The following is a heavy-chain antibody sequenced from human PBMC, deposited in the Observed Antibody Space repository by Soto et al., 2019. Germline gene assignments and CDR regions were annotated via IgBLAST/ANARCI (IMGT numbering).Heavy chain of an antibody. D-gene: IGHD3-22*01. CDR3: AKVINYYDSSGYHYYPGAFDI. Sequence: GGSLRLSCAGSGFTFSSYTMHWVREAPGKGLEWVAVISNDGSHKYYADSVKGRFTISRDNSKNTLYLQMNSLRAEDTAVYYCAKVINYYDSSGYHYYPGAFDIWGQGTMVTVSS. J-gene: IGHJ3*02. CDR1: GFTFSSYT. V-gene: IGHV3-30-3*01. CDR2: ISNDGSHK.